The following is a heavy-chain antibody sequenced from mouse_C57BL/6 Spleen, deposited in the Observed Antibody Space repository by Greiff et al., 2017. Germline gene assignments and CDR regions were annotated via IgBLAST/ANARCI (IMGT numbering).Heavy chain of an antibody. V-gene: IGHV14-4*01. CDR2: IDPENGDT. D-gene: IGHD1-1*01. J-gene: IGHJ3*01. CDR1: GFNIKDDY. Sequence: VQLQQSGAELVRPGASVKLSCTASGFNIKDDYMHWVKQRPEQGLEWIGWIDPENGDTEYASKFQGKATITADTSSNTAYLQLSSLTSEDTAVYYCTTCITTVEGFAYWGQGTLVTVSA. CDR3: TTCITTVEGFAY.